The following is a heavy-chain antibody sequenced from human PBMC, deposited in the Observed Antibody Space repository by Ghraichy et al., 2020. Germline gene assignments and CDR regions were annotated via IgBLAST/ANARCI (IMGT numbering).Heavy chain of an antibody. Sequence: ASVKVSCKASGYTFTSYDINWLRQATGQGLEWMGWMNPNSGNTGYAQKFQGRVTMTRNTSISTAYMELSSLRSEDTAVYYCARGGGYESLLSSSVYYGMDVWGQGTTVTVSS. CDR2: MNPNSGNT. CDR1: GYTFTSYD. CDR3: ARGGGYESLLSSSVYYGMDV. D-gene: IGHD5-12*01. J-gene: IGHJ6*02. V-gene: IGHV1-8*01.